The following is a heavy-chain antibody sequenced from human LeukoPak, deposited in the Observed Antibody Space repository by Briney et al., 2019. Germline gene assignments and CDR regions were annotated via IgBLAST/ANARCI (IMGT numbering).Heavy chain of an antibody. Sequence: PGGSLRLSCAASGFTFDDYAMHWVRQAPGKGLEWVSGISWNSGSIGYADSVKGRFTISRDNAKNSLYLQMNSLRAEDTALYYCAKDIAAAGKSGFEYWGQGTLVTVSS. D-gene: IGHD6-13*01. CDR1: GFTFDDYA. V-gene: IGHV3-9*01. CDR2: ISWNSGSI. CDR3: AKDIAAAGKSGFEY. J-gene: IGHJ4*02.